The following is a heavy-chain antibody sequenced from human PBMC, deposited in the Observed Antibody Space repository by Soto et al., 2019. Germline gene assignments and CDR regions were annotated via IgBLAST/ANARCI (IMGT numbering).Heavy chain of an antibody. J-gene: IGHJ3*02. CDR2: IGTAGDT. D-gene: IGHD2-2*01. CDR3: ARGRRGIRCSSTSCYQGPRADAFDI. Sequence: GGSLRLSCAASGFTFSSYDMHWVRQATGKGLEWVSAIGTAGDTYYPGSVKGRFTISRENAKNSLYLQMNSLRAGDTAVYYCARGRRGIRCSSTSCYQGPRADAFDIWGQGTMVTVSS. CDR1: GFTFSSYD. V-gene: IGHV3-13*01.